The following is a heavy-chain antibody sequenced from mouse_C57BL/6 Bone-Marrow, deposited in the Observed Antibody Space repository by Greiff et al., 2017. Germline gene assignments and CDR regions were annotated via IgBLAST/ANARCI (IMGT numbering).Heavy chain of an antibody. J-gene: IGHJ4*01. V-gene: IGHV1-22*01. CDR3: AIYSNTFYAMDY. Sequence: VQLQQSGPELVKPGASVKMSCKASGYTFTDYNMHWVKQSHGKSLEWIGYINPNNGGTSYNQKFKGKATLTVNKSSSTAYMELRSLTSEDSAVYYCAIYSNTFYAMDYWGQGTSVTVSS. CDR2: INPNNGGT. D-gene: IGHD2-5*01. CDR1: GYTFTDYN.